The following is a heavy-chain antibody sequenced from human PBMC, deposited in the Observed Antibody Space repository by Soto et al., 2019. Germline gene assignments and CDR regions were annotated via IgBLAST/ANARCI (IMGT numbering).Heavy chain of an antibody. D-gene: IGHD1-26*01. CDR2: IYHSGST. V-gene: IGHV4-30-2*01. CDR3: ARGVGAFSGSWFDY. Sequence: QLQLQESGSGLVKPSQTLSLTCAVSGGSISSGGCSWSWIRQPPGKGLEWIGYIYHSGSTYYNPSLKSRVTISVDRSKNQFSLKLSSVTAADTAVYYCARGVGAFSGSWFDYWGQGTLVTVSS. CDR1: GGSISSGGCS. J-gene: IGHJ4*02.